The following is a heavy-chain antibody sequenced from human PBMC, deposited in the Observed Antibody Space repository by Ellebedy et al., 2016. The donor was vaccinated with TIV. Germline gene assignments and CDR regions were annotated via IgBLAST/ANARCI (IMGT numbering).Heavy chain of an antibody. Sequence: GGSLRLSCAASGFTFSGYSMNWVRQAPGKGLEWVSYIDSSGVTVFYADSVKGRFTISRDNAKNSLYLQMNSLTAEDTAVYYCARDQWLGRAYYFDYWGQGTLVTVSS. CDR1: GFTFSGYS. CDR3: ARDQWLGRAYYFDY. D-gene: IGHD6-19*01. CDR2: IDSSGVTV. J-gene: IGHJ4*02. V-gene: IGHV3-48*01.